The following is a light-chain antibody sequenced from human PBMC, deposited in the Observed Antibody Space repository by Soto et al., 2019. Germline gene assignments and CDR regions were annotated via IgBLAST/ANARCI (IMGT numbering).Light chain of an antibody. CDR3: QQYYHWPVT. V-gene: IGKV3-15*01. J-gene: IGKJ4*01. Sequence: IALTQSPGTLSLSPGERATLSCGASQSVSSYYLAWYQQKPGQAPRLLISGASTGATGIPPRFRVSGSGTEFTLTVDTLQYEDIAIYYCQQYYHWPVTFGGGTKVDIK. CDR1: QSVSSYY. CDR2: GAS.